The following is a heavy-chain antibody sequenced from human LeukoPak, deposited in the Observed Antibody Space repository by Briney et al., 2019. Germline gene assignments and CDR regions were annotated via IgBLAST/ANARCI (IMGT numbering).Heavy chain of an antibody. V-gene: IGHV3-33*01. CDR3: ARVIYCSSTSCNDAFDI. CDR1: GFTFSSYG. CDR2: IWYDGSNK. D-gene: IGHD2-2*01. Sequence: PGGSLRLSCAASGFTFSSYGMHWVRQAPGKGREWVAVIWYDGSNKYYADSVKGRFTISRDNSKNTLYLQMNSLRAEDTAVYYCARVIYCSSTSCNDAFDIWGQGTMVPVSS. J-gene: IGHJ3*02.